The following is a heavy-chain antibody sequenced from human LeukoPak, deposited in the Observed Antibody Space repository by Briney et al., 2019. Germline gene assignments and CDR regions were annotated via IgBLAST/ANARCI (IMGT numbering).Heavy chain of an antibody. J-gene: IGHJ3*02. Sequence: PSETLSLTCTVSGGSISSCYWSWIRQPPGKGLEWIGYIYYSGSTNYNPSLKSRVTISVDTSKNQFSLKLSSVTAADTAVYYCARDKSVTMVRGVISDAFDIWGQGTMVTVSS. D-gene: IGHD3-10*01. CDR1: GGSISSCY. CDR2: IYYSGST. CDR3: ARDKSVTMVRGVISDAFDI. V-gene: IGHV4-59*01.